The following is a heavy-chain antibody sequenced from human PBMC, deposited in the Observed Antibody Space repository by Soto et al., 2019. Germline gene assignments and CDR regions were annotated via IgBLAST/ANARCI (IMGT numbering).Heavy chain of an antibody. CDR1: CYTLTNYG. CDR3: ARGVGASYYFDY. D-gene: IGHD1-26*01. J-gene: IGHJ4*02. CDR2: ISAYNGNT. Sequence: APGKGSCKASCYTLTNYGINWGRQAPGQGLEWMGWISAYNGNTNYAQKLQGRVTMTTDTSTSTAYMELRSLRSDDTAVYYCARGVGASYYFDYWGQGTLVTVSS. V-gene: IGHV1-18*01.